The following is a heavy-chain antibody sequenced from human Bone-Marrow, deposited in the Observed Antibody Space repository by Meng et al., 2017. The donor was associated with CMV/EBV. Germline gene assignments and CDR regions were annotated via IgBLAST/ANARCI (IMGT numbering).Heavy chain of an antibody. V-gene: IGHV3-7*01. D-gene: IGHD1-26*01. Sequence: GESLKISCAASGFTFSDYYMNWIRQAPGKGLEWVANLKQDGSEKFYVDSVKGRFTMSRDNAKNSLYLQMNSLRAEDTALYYCARIAGSSGLGAFDIWGQGTMVTVSS. CDR3: ARIAGSSGLGAFDI. CDR1: GFTFSDYY. CDR2: LKQDGSEK. J-gene: IGHJ3*02.